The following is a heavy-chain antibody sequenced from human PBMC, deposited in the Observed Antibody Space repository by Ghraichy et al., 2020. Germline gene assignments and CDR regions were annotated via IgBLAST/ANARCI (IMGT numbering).Heavy chain of an antibody. V-gene: IGHV3-7*03. CDR1: GFTFSDYW. CDR2: IKQDGSER. CDR3: ARRRQWDGVFD. Sequence: GGSLRLSCVASGFTFSDYWMKWVRQAPGKGLEWLANIKQDGSERNYVDSVRGRFTISRDNARKSLYLQMNSLRVEDTAVYYCARRRQWDGVFDWGQGTLVTVSS. J-gene: IGHJ4*02. D-gene: IGHD3-3*01.